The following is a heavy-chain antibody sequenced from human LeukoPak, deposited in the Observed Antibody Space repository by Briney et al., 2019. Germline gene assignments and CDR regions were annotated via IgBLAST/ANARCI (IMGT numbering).Heavy chain of an antibody. CDR1: GGSIRSNYW. CDR2: IYHSGST. CDR3: ARDRGSGSYGDLDY. V-gene: IGHV4-4*02. D-gene: IGHD1-26*01. J-gene: IGHJ4*02. Sequence: PSETLSLTCGVSGGSIRSNYWWTWVRQSPAKGLEWIGEIYHSGSTRYNPSLKSRVTISIDKSKNQFSLKLSSVTAADTALYYCARDRGSGSYGDLDYWGQGTLVTVSS.